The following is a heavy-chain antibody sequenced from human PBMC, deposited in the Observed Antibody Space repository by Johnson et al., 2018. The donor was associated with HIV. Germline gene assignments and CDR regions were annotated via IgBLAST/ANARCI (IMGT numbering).Heavy chain of an antibody. Sequence: VQLVESGGGLVKPGGSLRLSCAASGFTFSNAWMHWVRQAPGKGLVWVSRITSDGSSTRYADSVKGRFTISRDNAKNTLYLQMNSLRAEDTAVYYCAKATTWGEPPGIWGQGTMVTVSS. CDR3: AKATTWGEPPGI. CDR1: GFTFSNAW. D-gene: IGHD3-16*01. J-gene: IGHJ3*02. V-gene: IGHV3-74*02. CDR2: ITSDGSST.